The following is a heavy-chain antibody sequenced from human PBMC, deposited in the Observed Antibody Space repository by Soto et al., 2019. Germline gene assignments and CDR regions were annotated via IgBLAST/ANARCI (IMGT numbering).Heavy chain of an antibody. Sequence: GGSLRLSCAASGFTFSGSAIAWVRRAPGKGLEWVSGISGSGGTTYYADSVKGRFTISRDNSKDTLHLQMNSLRAEDTAVYYCAKTPRQWLVYFDYWGQGALVTVSS. CDR1: GFTFSGSA. J-gene: IGHJ4*02. CDR2: ISGSGGTT. CDR3: AKTPRQWLVYFDY. D-gene: IGHD6-19*01. V-gene: IGHV3-23*01.